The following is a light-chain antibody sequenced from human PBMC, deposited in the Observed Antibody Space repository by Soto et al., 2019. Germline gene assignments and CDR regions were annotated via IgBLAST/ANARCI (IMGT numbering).Light chain of an antibody. Sequence: DIQVTQSPSSLSASVGDRVTITCRASQSISQYVNWYQQRPGRAPKFLIYGASSLQSGVPLRFSGSGSGTDFTLTISSLQPEDFATYYCQQTYSTPRTFGQGTKVEIK. V-gene: IGKV1-39*01. CDR2: GAS. CDR1: QSISQY. J-gene: IGKJ2*01. CDR3: QQTYSTPRT.